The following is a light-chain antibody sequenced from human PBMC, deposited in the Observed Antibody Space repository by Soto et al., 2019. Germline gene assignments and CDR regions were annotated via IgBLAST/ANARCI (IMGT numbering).Light chain of an antibody. V-gene: IGKV1-12*01. Sequence: DIQMTQSPSSVSASVGDRVTMTCRASQGISTYLAWYQQKPGKAPKLLIFAASSLQSGVPSRFSGSGSGTEFTLTISSLHPEDFATYYCQQANSYPLTFGGGTKVEIK. CDR3: QQANSYPLT. CDR2: AAS. CDR1: QGISTY. J-gene: IGKJ4*01.